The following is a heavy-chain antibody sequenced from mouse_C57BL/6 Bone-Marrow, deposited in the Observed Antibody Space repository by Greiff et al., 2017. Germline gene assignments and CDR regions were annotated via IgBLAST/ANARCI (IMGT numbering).Heavy chain of an antibody. D-gene: IGHD1-1*01. CDR3: ARYRYYGSPWYFDV. Sequence: VQLQQSGAELARPGASVKLSCKASGYTFTSYGISWVKQRTGQGLEWIGEIYPRSGNTYYNEKFKGKATLTADKSSSTAYMELRRLTSEDSAVYFCARYRYYGSPWYFDVWGTGTTVTVSS. CDR1: GYTFTSYG. V-gene: IGHV1-81*01. J-gene: IGHJ1*03. CDR2: IYPRSGNT.